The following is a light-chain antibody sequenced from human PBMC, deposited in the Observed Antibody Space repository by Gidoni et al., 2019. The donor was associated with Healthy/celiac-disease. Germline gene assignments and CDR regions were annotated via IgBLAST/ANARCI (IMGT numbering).Light chain of an antibody. V-gene: IGLV3-19*01. CDR2: GKN. CDR3: NSRDSSGNHVV. J-gene: IGLJ2*01. CDR1: SLSSYY. Sequence: SSALTQDPAVSVALGQTVRITCQGDSLSSYYASWYQHKPGQAPVLVIYGKNNRPSGIPDRFSGSSSGNTASLTITGAQAEDEADYYCNSRDSSGNHVVFGGGTKLTVL.